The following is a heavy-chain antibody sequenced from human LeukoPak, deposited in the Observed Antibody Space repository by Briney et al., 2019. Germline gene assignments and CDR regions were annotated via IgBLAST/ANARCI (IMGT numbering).Heavy chain of an antibody. V-gene: IGHV4-34*01. J-gene: IGHJ5*02. D-gene: IGHD6-13*01. Sequence: PSETLSLTCAVYGGSFSGYYWSWIRQPPGKGLEWIGEINHSGNTNYNPSLKSRVTISVDTSKNQFSLKLSSVTAADTAVYYSARDWRYSSSWPNWFDPWGQGTLVTVSS. CDR1: GGSFSGYY. CDR3: ARDWRYSSSWPNWFDP. CDR2: INHSGNT.